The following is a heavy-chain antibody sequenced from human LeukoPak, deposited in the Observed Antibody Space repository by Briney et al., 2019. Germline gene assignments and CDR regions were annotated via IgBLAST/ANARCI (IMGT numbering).Heavy chain of an antibody. CDR1: GFTVSSNY. J-gene: IGHJ6*03. CDR2: IYSGGST. CDR3: AREQSYYPYMDV. Sequence: GGSLRLSCAASGFTVSSNYMSWVRQAPGKGLEWVSVIYSGGSTYYADSVKGRFTISRDNSKNTLYLQMSSLRAEDTAVYYCAREQSYYPYMDVWGKGTTVTVSS. D-gene: IGHD3-10*01. V-gene: IGHV3-53*01.